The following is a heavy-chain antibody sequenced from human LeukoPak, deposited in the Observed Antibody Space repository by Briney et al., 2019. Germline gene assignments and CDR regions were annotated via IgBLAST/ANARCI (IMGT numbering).Heavy chain of an antibody. CDR2: IFPGDDDT. V-gene: IGHV5-51*01. J-gene: IGHJ4*02. CDR1: GYSLTSYW. CDR3: ARYSGYDSSYFDY. D-gene: IGHD5-12*01. Sequence: GGALKIPCKGSGYSLTSYWIGWVRQMPREGRGGVGIIFPGDDDTRYNPSFQSQVTISADKSISAAYLQWSSLKASDTAMYYCARYSGYDSSYFDYWGQGTLVTVSS.